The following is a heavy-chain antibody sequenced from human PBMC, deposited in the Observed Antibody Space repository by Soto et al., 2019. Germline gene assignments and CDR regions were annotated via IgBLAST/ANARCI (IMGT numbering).Heavy chain of an antibody. CDR2: MNPDSENT. CDR1: GYTFTNYD. Sequence: QVHLVQSGAEVKQPGASVRVSCKASGYTFTNYDITWVRQATGQGLEWMGWMNPDSENTGSPQKFQGRVTMTVNTSINTAYMALTSLRSEDTAVYYCTRTQFEFDTYSGLDVWGQGTTVTVSS. V-gene: IGHV1-8*01. J-gene: IGHJ6*02. CDR3: TRTQFEFDTYSGLDV.